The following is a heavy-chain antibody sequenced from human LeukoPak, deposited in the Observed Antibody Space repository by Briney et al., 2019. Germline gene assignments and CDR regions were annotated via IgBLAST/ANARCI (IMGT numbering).Heavy chain of an antibody. CDR3: ARHKERVDGNKFDY. CDR1: GGSISSSSYY. D-gene: IGHD6-19*01. V-gene: IGHV4-39*01. J-gene: IGHJ4*01. CDR2: IYYSGSS. Sequence: SETLSLTCTVSGGSISSSSYYWGWIRQPPGKGLEWIGSIYYSGSSYYNPSLKSRVTISIDTSKNQFSLKLSSVTAADTAVYYCARHKERVDGNKFDYWGQGTLVTVSS.